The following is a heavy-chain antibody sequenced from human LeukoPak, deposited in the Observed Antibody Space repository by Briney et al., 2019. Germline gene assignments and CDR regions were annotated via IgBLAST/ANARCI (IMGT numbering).Heavy chain of an antibody. CDR1: GGSISSSSYY. V-gene: IGHV4-39*01. CDR2: IYYSGST. J-gene: IGHJ5*02. CDR3: ARQGGGFLECLPHNWLDP. Sequence: PSEXLSLTCTVSGGSISSSSYYWGWLRQPPGKGVEWIGSIYYSGSTYYNPSLKSRVTICVDTYKNQFSLKQRDMTAADAAVYLCARQGGGFLECLPHNWLDPWGQGTLVTVSS. D-gene: IGHD3-3*01.